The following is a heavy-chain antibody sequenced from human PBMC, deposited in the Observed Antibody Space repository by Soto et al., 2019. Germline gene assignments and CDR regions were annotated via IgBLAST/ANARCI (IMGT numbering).Heavy chain of an antibody. CDR2: IDPRDSYF. D-gene: IGHD2-2*01. Sequence: GDSLKISCTGFGYTFTTFCISLVLQMPGKGLDWMGRIDPRDSYFNYSPSFQGHVTISLDKSISTAYLQWGSLKASDTAMYYCARLFCSTTTCDSWFDPWGQGTLVTVSS. V-gene: IGHV5-10-1*01. CDR1: GYTFTTFC. J-gene: IGHJ5*02. CDR3: ARLFCSTTTCDSWFDP.